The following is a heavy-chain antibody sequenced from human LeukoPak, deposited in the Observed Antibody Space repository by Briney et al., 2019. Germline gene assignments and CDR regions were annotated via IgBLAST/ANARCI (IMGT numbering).Heavy chain of an antibody. J-gene: IGHJ4*02. CDR2: MYYSGST. D-gene: IGHD5-24*01. V-gene: IGHV4-59*01. Sequence: PSETLSLTCSVSGGSISSYYWSWIRQSPGKGLEWIGYMYYSGSTNYNPSLKSRVTISVDTSKNQFSLKLSSVTAADTAVYYCARFQEKATIFDYWGQGTLVTVSS. CDR1: GGSISSYY. CDR3: ARFQEKATIFDY.